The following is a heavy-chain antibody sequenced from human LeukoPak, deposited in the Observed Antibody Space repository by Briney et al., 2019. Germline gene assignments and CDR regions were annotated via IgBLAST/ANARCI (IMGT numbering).Heavy chain of an antibody. Sequence: ASVKVSCKASGYTFSCYHIHWVRQAPGQGLEWMGWINPNSGGTDYAQKFQGRVTMTRDTAINTTYMELSILKSDDSAVYYCARVLPDGFFPLEYWGERPLLTVSS. CDR2: INPNSGGT. CDR1: GYTFSCYH. J-gene: IGHJ4*02. CDR3: ARVLPDGFFPLEY. V-gene: IGHV1-2*02. D-gene: IGHD3/OR15-3a*01.